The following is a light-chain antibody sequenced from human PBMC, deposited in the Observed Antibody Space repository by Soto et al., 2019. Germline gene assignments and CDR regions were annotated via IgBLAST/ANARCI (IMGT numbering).Light chain of an antibody. CDR1: SSDIGSYNH. CDR2: AVS. V-gene: IGLV2-14*03. J-gene: IGLJ1*01. CDR3: ISYTDRQSYL. Sequence: QSALTQPASVSGSPGQSITISCTGTSSDIGSYNHVAWYQQFPGKSPKLMIYAVSYRPPGVSDRFSGSKSGITASLTISGLQTEDEADYYCISYTDRQSYLFGTGTKVTVL.